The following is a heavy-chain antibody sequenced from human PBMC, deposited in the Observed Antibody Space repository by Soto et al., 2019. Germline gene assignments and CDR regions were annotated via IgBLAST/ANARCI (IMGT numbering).Heavy chain of an antibody. D-gene: IGHD1-7*01. Sequence: QVQLVESGGGVAQPGRSLRLSCAASGFTFSSYGMHWVRQAPGKGLEWVAVIWYDGSDKFYADSVKGRFTISRDNSKNTLYLQMHSLTAEDTAVYYCAKGGGTTLPLDSWGQGTLVTVSS. J-gene: IGHJ4*02. CDR3: AKGGGTTLPLDS. V-gene: IGHV3-33*06. CDR2: IWYDGSDK. CDR1: GFTFSSYG.